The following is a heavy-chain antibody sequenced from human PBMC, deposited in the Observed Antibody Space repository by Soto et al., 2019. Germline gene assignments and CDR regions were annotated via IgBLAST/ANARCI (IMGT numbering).Heavy chain of an antibody. Sequence: RLSCAASGFTFSSYGMHWVRQAPGKGLEWVAVIWYDGSNKYYADSVKGRFTISRDNSKNTLYLQMNSLRAEDTAVYYCAREIADAVDDYYGMDVWGQGTTVTVSS. CDR1: GFTFSSYG. CDR3: AREIADAVDDYYGMDV. CDR2: IWYDGSNK. D-gene: IGHD6-13*01. J-gene: IGHJ6*02. V-gene: IGHV3-33*01.